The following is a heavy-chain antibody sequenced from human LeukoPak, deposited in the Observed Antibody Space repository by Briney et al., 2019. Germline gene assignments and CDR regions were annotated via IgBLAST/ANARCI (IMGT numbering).Heavy chain of an antibody. V-gene: IGHV4-34*01. CDR3: ARDSGQLLSLDY. D-gene: IGHD2-2*01. CDR1: GGSFSGYY. CDR2: INHSGST. Sequence: SETLSLTCAVYGGSFSGYYWSWLRQPPGKGLEWIGEINHSGSTTYNPSLKSRVTISVDTSKNQFSLKLRSVTAADTAVYYCARDSGQLLSLDYWGQGTLVTVSS. J-gene: IGHJ4*02.